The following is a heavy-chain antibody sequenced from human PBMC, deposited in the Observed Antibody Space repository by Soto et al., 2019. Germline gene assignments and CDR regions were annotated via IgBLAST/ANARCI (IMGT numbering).Heavy chain of an antibody. D-gene: IGHD2-15*01. CDR1: GGSLSGTSYY. V-gene: IGHV4-39*01. CDR3: ARLGYCSGGSCYTGSLADY. Sequence: SGTLFPTFTVSGGSLSGTSYYWGWIPRPPGKGPYLIWSIYYIGSTYYNPSLKSRVTISVDTSKNQFSLKLSSVTAADTAVYYCARLGYCSGGSCYTGSLADYWGQGTLVTVSS. CDR2: IYYIGST. J-gene: IGHJ4*02.